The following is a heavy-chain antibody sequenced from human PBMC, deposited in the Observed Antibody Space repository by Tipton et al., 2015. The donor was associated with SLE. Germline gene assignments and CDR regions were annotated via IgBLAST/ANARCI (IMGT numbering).Heavy chain of an antibody. CDR3: ARDPAPYSSPSEHFDL. Sequence: LRLSCTVSGGSISSYYWSWIRQPPGKGLEWIGYIYYSGSTNYNPSLKSRVTISVDTSKNQFSLKLSSVTAADTAVYYCARDPAPYSSPSEHFDLWGRGTLVTVSS. V-gene: IGHV4-59*01. D-gene: IGHD6-6*01. CDR1: GGSISSYY. CDR2: IYYSGST. J-gene: IGHJ2*01.